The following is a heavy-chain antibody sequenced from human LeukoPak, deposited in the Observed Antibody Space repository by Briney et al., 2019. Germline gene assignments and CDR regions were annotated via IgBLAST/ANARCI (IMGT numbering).Heavy chain of an antibody. CDR1: GFTFSSYA. Sequence: PGGSLRLSCAASGFTFSSYAMTWVRQAPGKGLEWVSAIGGRGTSTYYADSLEGRFTIVRDNSKDMVYLQMNSLKVEDTAIYYCGKEGGAWGQGTQVTVSS. D-gene: IGHD3-16*01. V-gene: IGHV3-23*01. CDR3: GKEGGA. J-gene: IGHJ5*02. CDR2: IGGRGTST.